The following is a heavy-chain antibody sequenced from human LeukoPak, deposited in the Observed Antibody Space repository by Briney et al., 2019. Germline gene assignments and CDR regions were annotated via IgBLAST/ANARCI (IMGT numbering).Heavy chain of an antibody. V-gene: IGHV4-34*01. Sequence: SETLSLTCAVYGGSFSGYYWSWIRQPPGKGLEWIGEINHSGSTNYNPSLKSRVTISVDTSKNQFSLKLSSVTAADTAVYYCASHFQAPGDYWGQGTLVTVSS. D-gene: IGHD3-3*02. CDR1: GGSFSGYY. J-gene: IGHJ4*02. CDR2: INHSGST. CDR3: ASHFQAPGDY.